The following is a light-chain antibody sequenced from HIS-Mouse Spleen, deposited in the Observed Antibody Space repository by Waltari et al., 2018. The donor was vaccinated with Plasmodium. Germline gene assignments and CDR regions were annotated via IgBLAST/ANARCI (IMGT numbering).Light chain of an antibody. Sequence: QLVLTQSPSASASLGASVKLTCTLSSGHSSSALAWHQQQPEKGPRYLMKLNSDGSHSKGEGIPDRFSGSSSGAERYLTISSLQSEDEADYYCQTWGTGFWVFGGGTKLTVL. CDR1: SGHSSSA. CDR3: QTWGTGFWV. V-gene: IGLV4-69*01. CDR2: LNSDGSH. J-gene: IGLJ3*02.